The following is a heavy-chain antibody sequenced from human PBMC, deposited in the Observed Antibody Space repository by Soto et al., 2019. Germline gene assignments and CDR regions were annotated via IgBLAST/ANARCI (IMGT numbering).Heavy chain of an antibody. CDR3: ARGLITSTHRGIDY. V-gene: IGHV3-33*01. J-gene: IGHJ4*02. D-gene: IGHD3-16*01. Sequence: QVQLVESGGGVVQPGRSLRLSCAASGFTFSSYGMHWVRQAPGKGLEWVAVIWYDGSNKYYTDSVKGRFTTSRDNSRNTLYLQMNSLSAEDTAVYYCARGLITSTHRGIDYWGQGTLVTVSS. CDR2: IWYDGSNK. CDR1: GFTFSSYG.